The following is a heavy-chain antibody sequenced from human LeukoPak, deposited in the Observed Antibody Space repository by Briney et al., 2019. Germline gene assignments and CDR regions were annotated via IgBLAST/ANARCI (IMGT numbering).Heavy chain of an antibody. V-gene: IGHV3-23*01. CDR1: GFTFTNYA. J-gene: IGHJ4*02. CDR3: ARRAGAYSHPYDY. Sequence: GGSLRLSCVVSGFTFTNYAMSWVRQTPGKGLEWVSGVSASGITTYYADSVRGRFTISRDNSKNTLYLQMNSLRAEDTAVYYCARRAGAYSHPYDYWGQGTLVTVSS. CDR2: VSASGITT. D-gene: IGHD4/OR15-4a*01.